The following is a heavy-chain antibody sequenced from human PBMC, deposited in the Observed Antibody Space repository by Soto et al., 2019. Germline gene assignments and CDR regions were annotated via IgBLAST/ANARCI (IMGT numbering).Heavy chain of an antibody. V-gene: IGHV1-69*06. J-gene: IGHJ4*02. Sequence: QVQLVQSGAEVKKPGSSVKVSCKASGGTFSSYAISWVRQAPGQGLEWMGGIIPIFGTANYAQKFQGRVTITAEKSTSTAYMELSSLRSEDTAVYYCVRASGYCSSTRCTFDYWGQGTLVTVSS. CDR2: IIPIFGTA. D-gene: IGHD2-2*01. CDR3: VRASGYCSSTRCTFDY. CDR1: GGTFSSYA.